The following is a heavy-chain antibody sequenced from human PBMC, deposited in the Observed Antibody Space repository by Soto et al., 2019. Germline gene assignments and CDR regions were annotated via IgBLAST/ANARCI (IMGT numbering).Heavy chain of an antibody. J-gene: IGHJ4*02. Sequence: SVKVSCKASGGTFSSYAISWVRQAPGQGLEWMGGIIPIFGTANYAQKFQGRVTITADESTSTAYMELSSLRSEDTAVYYCAREPGDSSGLEYWGQGTLVTVSS. D-gene: IGHD3-22*01. V-gene: IGHV1-69*13. CDR1: GGTFSSYA. CDR2: IIPIFGTA. CDR3: AREPGDSSGLEY.